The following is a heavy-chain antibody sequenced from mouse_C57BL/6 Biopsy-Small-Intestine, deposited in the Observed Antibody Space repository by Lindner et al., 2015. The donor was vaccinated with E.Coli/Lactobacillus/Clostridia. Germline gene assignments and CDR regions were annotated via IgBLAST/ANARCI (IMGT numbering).Heavy chain of an antibody. V-gene: IGHV14-2*01. CDR2: IDPKDDET. Sequence: VQLQESGAELVKPGASVKLSCTTSDFNIKDYYFHWVRQRTEQGLEWIGRIDPKDDETKFAPEFQDKASLTVDTSSNMVYLQLTGLTSEDTAVYYCAPGFAYWGQGTLVSVS. CDR1: DFNIKDYY. J-gene: IGHJ3*01. CDR3: APGFAY.